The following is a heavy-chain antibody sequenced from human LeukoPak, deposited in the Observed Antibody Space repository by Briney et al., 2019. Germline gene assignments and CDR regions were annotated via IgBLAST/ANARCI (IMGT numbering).Heavy chain of an antibody. CDR3: ARPGRYQLLYGLGAFDI. CDR2: INHSGST. D-gene: IGHD2-2*02. V-gene: IGHV4-34*01. Sequence: RTSETLSLTCAVYGGSFSGYYWSWIRQPPGKGLEWIGEINHSGSTNYNPSLKSRVTISVDTSKNQFSLKLGSVTAADTAVYYCARPGRYQLLYGLGAFDIWGQGTMVTVSS. CDR1: GGSFSGYY. J-gene: IGHJ3*02.